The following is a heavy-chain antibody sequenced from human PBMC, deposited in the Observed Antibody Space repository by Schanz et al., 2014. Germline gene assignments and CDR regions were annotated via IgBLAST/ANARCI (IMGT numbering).Heavy chain of an antibody. Sequence: QVQLQESGPGLVKPSETLSLTCTVSGDSIGTYQWSWIRQPPGKGLEWIGYVYHSGVTTYKSSLKSRFTIKFNTKKTQFSLNLTSVTAADTAVYYCARSTYDFWSAFDYWGQGILVAVSS. CDR3: ARSTYDFWSAFDY. CDR1: GDSIGTYQ. V-gene: IGHV4-59*08. CDR2: VYHSGVT. J-gene: IGHJ4*02. D-gene: IGHD3-3*01.